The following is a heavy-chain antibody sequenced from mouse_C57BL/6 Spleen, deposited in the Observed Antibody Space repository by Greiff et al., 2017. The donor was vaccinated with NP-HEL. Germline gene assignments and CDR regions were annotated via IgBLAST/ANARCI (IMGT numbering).Heavy chain of an antibody. CDR3: ARGDDGYYHFAY. CDR1: GYTFTDYY. CDR2: LFPGSGST. V-gene: IGHV1-75*01. J-gene: IGHJ3*01. Sequence: VQLQQSGPELVKPGASVKISCKASGYTFTDYYINWVKQRPGQGLEWIGWLFPGSGSTYYNEKFKGKATLPVDKSSRTAYMLLSSLTSEDSAVYFGARGDDGYYHFAYWGQGTLVTVSA. D-gene: IGHD2-3*01.